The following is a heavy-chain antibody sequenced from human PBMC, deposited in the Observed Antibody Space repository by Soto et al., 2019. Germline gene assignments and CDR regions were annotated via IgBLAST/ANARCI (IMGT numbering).Heavy chain of an antibody. V-gene: IGHV3-11*01. J-gene: IGHJ4*02. Sequence: PGGSLRLSCAPSGFILSDYYMSLIRQAPGKGLEWISYISSSDNIIYYADSVKGRFTISRDNAKNSLYLQMNSLRAEDTAVYYCARDRGYYDSSGYFDYWGQGTLVTVSS. CDR1: GFILSDYY. CDR2: ISSSDNII. D-gene: IGHD3-22*01. CDR3: ARDRGYYDSSGYFDY.